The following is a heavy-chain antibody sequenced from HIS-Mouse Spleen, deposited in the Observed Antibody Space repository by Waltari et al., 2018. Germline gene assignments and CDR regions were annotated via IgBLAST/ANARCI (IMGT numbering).Heavy chain of an antibody. Sequence: QLQLQESGPGLVKPSETLSLTCPVSVGSISRSISYSGWTRQPPGKGLEWIGSIYYSGSTYYNPSLKSRVTISVDTSKNQFSLKLSSVTAADTAVYYCAREIPYSSSWYDWYFDLWGRGTLVTVSS. CDR1: VGSISRSISY. V-gene: IGHV4-39*07. CDR3: AREIPYSSSWYDWYFDL. CDR2: IYYSGST. J-gene: IGHJ2*01. D-gene: IGHD6-13*01.